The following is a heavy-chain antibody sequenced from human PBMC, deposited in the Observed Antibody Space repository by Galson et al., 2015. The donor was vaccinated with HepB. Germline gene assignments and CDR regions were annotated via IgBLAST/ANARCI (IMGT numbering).Heavy chain of an antibody. CDR1: GFTVSSNY. J-gene: IGHJ3*02. V-gene: IGHV3-66*01. CDR2: IYSGGRT. D-gene: IGHD4/OR15-4a*01. Sequence: SLRLSCAAFGFTVSSNYMGWVRQAPGKGLEWVSVIYSGGRTYYADSVKGRFTVSRDNSRNTLYLQMNSLRAEDTAVYFCARGAKGAFDIWGQGTVVTVSS. CDR3: ARGAKGAFDI.